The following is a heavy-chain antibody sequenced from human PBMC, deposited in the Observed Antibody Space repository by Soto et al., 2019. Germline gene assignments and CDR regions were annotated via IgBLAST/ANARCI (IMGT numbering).Heavy chain of an antibody. CDR3: ARDEPPYSFDY. V-gene: IGHV3-33*01. Sequence: GGSLRLSCAASGFTFSSYGMHWVRQAPGKGLEWVAVIWYDGSNKYYADSVKGRFTISRDNSKNTLYLQMNSLRAEDTAVYYCARDEPPYSFDYWGQGTLVTVSS. CDR1: GFTFSSYG. J-gene: IGHJ4*02. CDR2: IWYDGSNK. D-gene: IGHD2-21*01.